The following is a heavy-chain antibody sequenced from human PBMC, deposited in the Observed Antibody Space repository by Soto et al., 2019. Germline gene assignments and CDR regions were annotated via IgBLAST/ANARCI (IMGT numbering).Heavy chain of an antibody. CDR2: ISAYNYDT. CDR1: GYIFTSYG. CDR3: ARGTRRTADP. J-gene: IGHJ5*02. V-gene: IGHV1-18*01. Sequence: QVQQVQSGGEVKKPGASVRVSCRTSGYIFTSYGISWVRQAPGQGLEWMGWISAYNYDTVYAQKFQGRLSLTTDTATTTAYMELRRLSSDDTAVYYCARGTRRTADPWGQGTLVTVSS. D-gene: IGHD1-1*01.